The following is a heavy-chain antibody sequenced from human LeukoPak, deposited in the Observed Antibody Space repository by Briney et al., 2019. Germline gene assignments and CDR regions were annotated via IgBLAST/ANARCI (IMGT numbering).Heavy chain of an antibody. V-gene: IGHV2-5*02. J-gene: IGHJ1*01. D-gene: IGHD1-26*01. CDR1: ELSLSTTGVG. Sequence: SGPTLVNPPQPLTLTRTFSELSLSTTGVGGGWIRQPPGKALVWLALIYWDDDKRYSPSLKSNLTITKDTSKNQVVLRMTNMDPVDTAAYYCVHIERGSLRHWGQGTLVTVSS. CDR2: IYWDDDK. CDR3: VHIERGSLRH.